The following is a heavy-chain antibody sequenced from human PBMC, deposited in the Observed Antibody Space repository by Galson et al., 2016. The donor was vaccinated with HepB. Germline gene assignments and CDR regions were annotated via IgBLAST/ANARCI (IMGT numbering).Heavy chain of an antibody. CDR1: GFSFSTYW. CDR2: IKQDGSEK. D-gene: IGHD3-10*01. CDR3: ARDIGSGGFHMGYCCYGMDV. Sequence: SLRLSCAASGFSFSTYWMSWVRQAPGKGLEWVANIKQDGSEKYFVASVKGRFTISRDNAKNSLYLQMTSLGVEDTAVYYCARDIGSGGFHMGYCCYGMDVWGQGTTVTVSS. J-gene: IGHJ6*02. V-gene: IGHV3-7*03.